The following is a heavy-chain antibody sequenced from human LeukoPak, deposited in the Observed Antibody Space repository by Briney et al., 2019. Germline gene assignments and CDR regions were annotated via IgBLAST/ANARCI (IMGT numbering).Heavy chain of an antibody. J-gene: IGHJ3*02. CDR3: ASFVEVVTAIDAAFDI. CDR2: ISYDGSNK. V-gene: IGHV3-30-3*01. D-gene: IGHD2-21*02. Sequence: GGSLRLSCAASGFTFSSYAMHWVRQAPGKGLEWVAVISYDGSNKYYADSVKGRFTISRDNSKNTLCLQMNSLRAEDTAVYYCASFVEVVTAIDAAFDIWGQGTMVTVSS. CDR1: GFTFSSYA.